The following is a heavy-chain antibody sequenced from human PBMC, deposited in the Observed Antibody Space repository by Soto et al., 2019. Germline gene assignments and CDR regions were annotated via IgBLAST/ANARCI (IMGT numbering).Heavy chain of an antibody. CDR1: GGTFSSYT. CDR3: AGVGGGTLRSDY. CDR2: IIPILGIA. V-gene: IGHV1-69*02. D-gene: IGHD3-16*01. J-gene: IGHJ4*02. Sequence: QVQLVQSGAEVKKPGSSVKVSCKASGGTFSSYTISWVRQAPGQGLEWMGRIIPILGIANYAQKFQGRVTITADKFTGTAYMELSSLRSEDTAVYYCAGVGGGTLRSDYWGQGTLVTVSS.